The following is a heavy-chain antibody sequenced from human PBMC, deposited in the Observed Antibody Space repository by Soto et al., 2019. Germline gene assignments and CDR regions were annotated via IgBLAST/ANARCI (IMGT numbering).Heavy chain of an antibody. CDR3: ARDLWGYCGTDCYPLDV. V-gene: IGHV4-39*07. CDR1: GGSINSGNYY. J-gene: IGHJ6*02. Sequence: SETLSLTCAVSGGSINSGNYYWGWIRQPPGKGLEWIGSIYYSGSTYYTPSLKSRVTISVDTSKYQFSLKLNSVTAADTSVYYCARDLWGYCGTDCYPLDVWGQGTTVTVSS. D-gene: IGHD2-21*02. CDR2: IYYSGST.